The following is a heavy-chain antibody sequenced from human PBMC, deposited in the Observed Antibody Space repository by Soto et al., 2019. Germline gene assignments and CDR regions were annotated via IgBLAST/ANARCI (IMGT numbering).Heavy chain of an antibody. J-gene: IGHJ6*03. CDR2: FSGIGVGT. V-gene: IGHV3-23*01. D-gene: IGHD2-15*01. CDR3: ASSGPKDQYHYYHLDV. Sequence: GGSLRLSCAASGFTFSSYAMSWVRQAPGKGLEWVSTFSGIGVGTFYADSVRGRFTVSRDISKNTLYLQMNSLRAEDTAIYYCASSGPKDQYHYYHLDVWGKGTTVTVSS. CDR1: GFTFSSYA.